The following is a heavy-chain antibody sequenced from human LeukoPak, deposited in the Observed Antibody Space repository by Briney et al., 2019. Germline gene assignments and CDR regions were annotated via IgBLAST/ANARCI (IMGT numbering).Heavy chain of an antibody. CDR3: ARDIIAAAGPNYYSYMDV. Sequence: GGSLRLSCAASGFTFSDSYMTWVRQAPGKGLEWVSYISNSGSSIYYADSVKGRFTTSRDNAKNSLYLQMNSLRAEDTAVYYCARDIIAAAGPNYYSYMDVWGKGTTVTVSS. CDR2: ISNSGSSI. J-gene: IGHJ6*03. D-gene: IGHD6-13*01. V-gene: IGHV3-11*04. CDR1: GFTFSDSY.